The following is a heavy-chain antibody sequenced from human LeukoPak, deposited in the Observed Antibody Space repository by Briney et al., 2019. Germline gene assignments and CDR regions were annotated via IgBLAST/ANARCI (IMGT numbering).Heavy chain of an antibody. J-gene: IGHJ4*02. D-gene: IGHD3-22*01. Sequence: SETLSLTCTVSGGAISSYYWSWIRQPPGKGLEWIGYIYYSGSTNYNPSLKSRVTISVDTSKNQFSLKLSSVTAADTAVYYCADDSSGYHSNDYWGQGTLVTVSS. CDR3: ADDSSGYHSNDY. CDR1: GGAISSYY. V-gene: IGHV4-59*01. CDR2: IYYSGST.